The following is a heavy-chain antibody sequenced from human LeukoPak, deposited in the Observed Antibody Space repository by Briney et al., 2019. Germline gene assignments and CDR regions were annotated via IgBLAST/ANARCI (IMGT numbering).Heavy chain of an antibody. CDR2: IYYSGST. D-gene: IGHD2-2*01. V-gene: IGHV4-59*01. J-gene: IGHJ4*02. Sequence: SETLSLTCTVSGGSISSNYWSWMRQPPGKGLEWIGYIYYSGSTNYNPSLKSRVTISVDTSKNQFSLKLSSVTAADTAVYYCARGPPSGAIVVPAAQLHWGQGTLVTVS. CDR1: GGSISSNY. CDR3: ARGPPSGAIVVPAAQLH.